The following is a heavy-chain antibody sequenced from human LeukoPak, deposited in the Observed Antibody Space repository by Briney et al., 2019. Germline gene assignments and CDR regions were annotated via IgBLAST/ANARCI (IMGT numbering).Heavy chain of an antibody. J-gene: IGHJ4*02. V-gene: IGHV3-30*18. D-gene: IGHD6-19*01. Sequence: GRSLRLSCAASGLTFSSYGMHWVRQAPGKGLEWVAVISYDGSNKYYADSVKGRFTISRDNSKNTLYLQMDSLRAEDTAVYYCAKLEDTSGWSPYYFDYWGQGTLVTVSS. CDR3: AKLEDTSGWSPYYFDY. CDR2: ISYDGSNK. CDR1: GLTFSSYG.